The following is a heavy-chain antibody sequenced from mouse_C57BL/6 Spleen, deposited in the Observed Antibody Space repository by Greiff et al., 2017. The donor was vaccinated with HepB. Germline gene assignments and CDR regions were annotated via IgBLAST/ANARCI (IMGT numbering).Heavy chain of an antibody. CDR1: GYTFTSYG. V-gene: IGHV1-81*01. CDR2: IYPRSGNT. Sequence: VKVVESGAELARPGASVKLSCKASGYTFTSYGISWVKQRTGQGLEWIGEIYPRSGNTYYNEKFKGKATLTADKSSSTAYMELRSLTSEDSAVYFFATLYRDYFDYWGQGTTLTVSS. CDR3: ATLYRDYFDY. D-gene: IGHD1-2*01. J-gene: IGHJ2*01.